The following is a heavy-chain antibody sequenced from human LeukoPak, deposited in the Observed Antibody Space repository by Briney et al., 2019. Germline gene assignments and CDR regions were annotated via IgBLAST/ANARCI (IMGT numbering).Heavy chain of an antibody. V-gene: IGHV4-4*07. J-gene: IGHJ4*02. CDR1: GGSISTNY. CDR3: ARGSFDGSGYYLFDY. D-gene: IGHD3-22*01. CDR2: IYNSGNT. Sequence: SETLSLTCTVSGGSISTNYWSWIRQPAGKGLEWIGRIYNSGNTNYSPSLESRVTMSADTSKNQFSLKLSSVTAADTAVYYCARGSFDGSGYYLFDYWGQGILVTVSS.